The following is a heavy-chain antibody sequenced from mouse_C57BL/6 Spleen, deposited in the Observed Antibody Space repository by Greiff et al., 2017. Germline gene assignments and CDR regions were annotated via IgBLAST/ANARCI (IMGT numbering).Heavy chain of an antibody. V-gene: IGHV1-50*01. D-gene: IGHD3-2*02. Sequence: QVQLQQSGAELVKPGASVKLSCKASGYTFTSYWMQWVKQRPGQGLEWIGEIDPSDSYTNYNQKFKGKATLTVDTSSSTAYMQLSSLTSEDSAVYYCAKRGSSGPFAYWGQGTLVTVSA. J-gene: IGHJ3*01. CDR3: AKRGSSGPFAY. CDR2: IDPSDSYT. CDR1: GYTFTSYW.